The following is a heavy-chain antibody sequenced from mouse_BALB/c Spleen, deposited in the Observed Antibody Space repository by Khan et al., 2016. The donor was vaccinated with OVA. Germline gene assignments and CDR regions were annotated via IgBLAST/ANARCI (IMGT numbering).Heavy chain of an antibody. D-gene: IGHD4-1*01. Sequence: VQLKQSGAELVKPGASVKLSCTASGFNIKDTYMHWVKQRPEQGLEWIGRIDPANGNTKYDPKFQAKATLTADTSNNTAYLQLSSLTSEDTAVYYCARDYWDVFAYWGQGTLVTVST. CDR1: GFNIKDTY. V-gene: IGHV14-3*02. J-gene: IGHJ3*01. CDR2: IDPANGNT. CDR3: ARDYWDVFAY.